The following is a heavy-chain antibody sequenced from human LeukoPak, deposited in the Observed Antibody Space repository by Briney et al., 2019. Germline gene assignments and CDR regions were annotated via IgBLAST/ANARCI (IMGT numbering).Heavy chain of an antibody. CDR3: ARNDCSGGSCFHYYYYYGMDV. CDR2: IIPIFGTA. J-gene: IGHJ6*02. CDR1: GGTFSSYA. Sequence: GASVKVSCKASGGTFSSYAISWVRQAPGQGLEWMGGIIPIFGTANYAQKFQGRVTITADESTSTAYMELRSLRSDDTAVYYCARNDCSGGSCFHYYYYYGMDVWGQGTTVTVSS. D-gene: IGHD2-15*01. V-gene: IGHV1-69*13.